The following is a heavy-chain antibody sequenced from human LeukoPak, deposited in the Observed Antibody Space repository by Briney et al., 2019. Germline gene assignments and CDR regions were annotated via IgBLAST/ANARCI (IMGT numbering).Heavy chain of an antibody. CDR2: IYSGGST. Sequence: VGSPRPSSAPSVFTPSSNYMGGVRHAPEKGLEWVSAIYSGGSTYYADSVKGRFTISRDNSKYWLFRQMNSLRAEDTAVYYCAKEREGLSSGYDLVYFDYCGQGTLVTVSS. CDR1: VFTPSSNY. J-gene: IGHJ4*02. CDR3: AKEREGLSSGYDLVYFDY. D-gene: IGHD5-12*01. V-gene: IGHV3-53*01.